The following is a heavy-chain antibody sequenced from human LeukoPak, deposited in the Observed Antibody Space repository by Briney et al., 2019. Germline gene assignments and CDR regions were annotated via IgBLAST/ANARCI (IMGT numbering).Heavy chain of an antibody. J-gene: IGHJ4*02. D-gene: IGHD3-10*01. CDR2: IYHSGST. V-gene: IGHV4-38-2*02. CDR3: ARSGYD. Sequence: SETLSLTCTVSGYSISSGYYWGWIRQPPGRGLEWIGSIYHSGSTYYNPSLKSRVTTSVDTSKNQFSLKLSSVTAADTAVYYCARSGYDWGQGTLVTVSS. CDR1: GYSISSGYY.